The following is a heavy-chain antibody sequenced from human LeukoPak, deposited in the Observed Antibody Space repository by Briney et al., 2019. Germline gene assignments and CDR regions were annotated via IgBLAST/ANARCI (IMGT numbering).Heavy chain of an antibody. CDR2: ISSSGSTI. D-gene: IGHD3-10*01. CDR3: ARDVNGRITMVRGVTDY. J-gene: IGHJ4*02. V-gene: IGHV3-11*01. Sequence: GGSLRLSCAASGFTFSDYYMSWIRQAPGKGLEWVSYISSSGSTIYYADSVKGRFTIPRDNAKNSLYLQMNSLRAEDTAVYYCARDVNGRITMVRGVTDYWGQGTLVTVSS. CDR1: GFTFSDYY.